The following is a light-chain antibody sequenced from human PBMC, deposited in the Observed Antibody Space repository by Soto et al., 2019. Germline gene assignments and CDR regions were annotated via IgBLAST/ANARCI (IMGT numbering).Light chain of an antibody. CDR2: GAS. J-gene: IGKJ4*01. V-gene: IGKV3-15*01. Sequence: EIVMTQSPATLSVSPGERVTLSCRASQSVRINLAWYQQKPGQAPRLLIYGASSRATGIPARFSGSGSGTDFTLTISSLQSEDFAVYYCQQYNNWPPELTFGGGTKEEIK. CDR3: QQYNNWPPELT. CDR1: QSVRIN.